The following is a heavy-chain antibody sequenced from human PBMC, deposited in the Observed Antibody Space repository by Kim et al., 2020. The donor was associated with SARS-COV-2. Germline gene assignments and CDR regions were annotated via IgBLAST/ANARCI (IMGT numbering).Heavy chain of an antibody. CDR2: INHSGST. Sequence: SETLSLTCAVYGGSFSGYYWSWIRQPPGKGLEWIGEINHSGSTNYNPSLKSRVTISVDTSKNQFSLKLSSVTAADTAVYYCARGHSLDYWGQGTLVTVSS. J-gene: IGHJ4*02. D-gene: IGHD2-21*01. CDR3: ARGHSLDY. CDR1: GGSFSGYY. V-gene: IGHV4-34*01.